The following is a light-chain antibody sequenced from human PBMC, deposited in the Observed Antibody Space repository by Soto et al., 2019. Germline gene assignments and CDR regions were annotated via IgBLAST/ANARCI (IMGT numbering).Light chain of an antibody. V-gene: IGLV2-14*03. CDR3: CSCTTSSTYV. CDR1: SSDIGTYNH. J-gene: IGLJ1*01. CDR2: DVS. Sequence: QSVLTQPASVSGSPGQSITISCTGTSSDIGTYNHVSWYQQLPGKAPKLMIHDVSNRPSGVSDRFSGSKSGNTASLTISRLHAEDVADYYCCSCTTSSTYVFGSVTKVTVL.